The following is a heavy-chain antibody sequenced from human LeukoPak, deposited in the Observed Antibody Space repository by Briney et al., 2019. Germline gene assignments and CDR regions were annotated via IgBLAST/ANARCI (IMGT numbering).Heavy chain of an antibody. CDR1: GGSISSYY. Sequence: PSETLSLTCTVSGGSISSYYWSWIRQPPGKGLEWIGYIYYSGSTNYNPSLKSRVTISVDTSKNQFSLKLSSVTAADTALYYCASQPEGGTYIGTFDIWGQGTMVTVSS. D-gene: IGHD6-19*01. CDR2: IYYSGST. J-gene: IGHJ3*02. CDR3: ASQPEGGTYIGTFDI. V-gene: IGHV4-59*08.